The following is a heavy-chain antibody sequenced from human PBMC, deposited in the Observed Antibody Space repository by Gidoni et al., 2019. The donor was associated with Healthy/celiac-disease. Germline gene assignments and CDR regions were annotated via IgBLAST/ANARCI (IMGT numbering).Heavy chain of an antibody. V-gene: IGHV4-30-4*01. CDR3: ASLGKRDYYGSGSYFDY. Sequence: QVQLQESGPGLVKPSQTLSLTCTVSGGSISSGDYYWSWIRQPPGKGLEWIGYIYYSGSTYYNPSLKSRVTISVDTSKNQFSLKLSSVTAADTAVYYCASLGKRDYYGSGSYFDYWGQGTLVTVSS. D-gene: IGHD3-10*01. CDR1: GGSISSGDYY. CDR2: IYYSGST. J-gene: IGHJ4*02.